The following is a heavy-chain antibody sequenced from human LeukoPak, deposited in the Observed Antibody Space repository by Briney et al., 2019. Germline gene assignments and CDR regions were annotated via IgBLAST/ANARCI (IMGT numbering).Heavy chain of an antibody. CDR2: IIPIFGTA. Sequence: EASVKVSCKASGGTFSSYAISWVRRAPGQGLEWMGGIIPIFGTANYAQKFQGRVTITADESTSTAYMELSSLRSEDTAVYYCARPAVAGLYYFDYWGQGTLVTVSS. D-gene: IGHD6-19*01. CDR3: ARPAVAGLYYFDY. J-gene: IGHJ4*02. CDR1: GGTFSSYA. V-gene: IGHV1-69*13.